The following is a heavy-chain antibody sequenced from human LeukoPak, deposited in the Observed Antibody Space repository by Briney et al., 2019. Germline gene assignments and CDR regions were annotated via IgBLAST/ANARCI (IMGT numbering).Heavy chain of an antibody. CDR1: GGSISSNY. CDR2: FYYSGST. V-gene: IGHV4-59*08. J-gene: IGHJ4*02. Sequence: PSETLSLTCTVSGGSISSNYWNWVRQPPGKGLEWIGYFYYSGSTNYNPSLKSRVTISVDTSKNQFSLKLSSVTAADTAVYYCARHTRGSGSYLDSWGQGTLVTVSS. D-gene: IGHD3-10*01. CDR3: ARHTRGSGSYLDS.